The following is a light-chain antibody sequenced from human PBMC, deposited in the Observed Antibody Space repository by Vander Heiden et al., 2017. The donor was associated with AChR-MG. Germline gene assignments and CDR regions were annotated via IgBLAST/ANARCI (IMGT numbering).Light chain of an antibody. V-gene: IGLV2-14*01. CDR3: SSYTSSSTPV. CDR2: EVS. Sequence: QSALTQPASVSGSPGQSSTLSCTGTSRGVGGCNYVSWYQQHPGKSHKLMIYEVSNRPSGVSNRFSGSESGNTASLTIAGRRTEDEADYYCSSYTSSSTPVFGGGTNLTVL. CDR1: SRGVGGCNY. J-gene: IGLJ2*01.